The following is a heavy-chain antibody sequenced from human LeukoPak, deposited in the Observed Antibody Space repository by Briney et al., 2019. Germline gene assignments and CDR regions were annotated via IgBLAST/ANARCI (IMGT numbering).Heavy chain of an antibody. CDR2: ISRHNGNT. CDR3: ARHYLGSGSEVY. CDR1: GYDFTSFG. J-gene: IGHJ4*02. V-gene: IGHV1-18*01. Sequence: ASVKVSCKASGYDFTSFGITWVRQAPGQGLEWMGWISRHNGNTDYAQRFRGRVTLTIDTSTTTADMEVRNLIPDDTAVYYCARHYLGSGSEVYWGQGTLVSVSS. D-gene: IGHD3-10*01.